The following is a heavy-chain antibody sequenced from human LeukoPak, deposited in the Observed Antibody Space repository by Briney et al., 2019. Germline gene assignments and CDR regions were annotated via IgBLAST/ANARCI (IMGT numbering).Heavy chain of an antibody. J-gene: IGHJ6*03. CDR3: ARAARSGGATIFYYYYMDV. Sequence: SVKVSCKASGCTFSSYAISWVRQAPGQGLEWMGAIIASFGTANYAQKFQGRVTITTDESTSTAYMELSSLRSEDTAVYYCARAARSGGATIFYYYYMDVWGKGTTVTVSS. CDR2: IIASFGTA. D-gene: IGHD1-26*01. CDR1: GCTFSSYA. V-gene: IGHV1-69*05.